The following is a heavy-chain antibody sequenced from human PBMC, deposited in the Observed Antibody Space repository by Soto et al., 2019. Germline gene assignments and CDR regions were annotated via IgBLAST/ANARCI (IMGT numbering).Heavy chain of an antibody. CDR2: ISASGGTA. Sequence: EVQLLESGGGLIQPGGSLRLSCAASGFTFSSYAMSWVRQAPGKGLEWVSGISASGGTANLADSVEGRCTISRDNSKSTLYLQMNSQRAEDTAVYYCPKLTYPSDSTGYYYERGSGWIDSWGQGTLVTVSS. CDR1: GFTFSSYA. CDR3: PKLTYPSDSTGYYYERGSGWIDS. V-gene: IGHV3-23*01. J-gene: IGHJ5*01. D-gene: IGHD3-22*01.